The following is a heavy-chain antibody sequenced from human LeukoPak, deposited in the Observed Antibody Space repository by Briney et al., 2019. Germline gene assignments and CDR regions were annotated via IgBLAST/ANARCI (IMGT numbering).Heavy chain of an antibody. Sequence: PSETLSLTCAVYGGSFSGYYWSWIRQPPGKGLEWIGEINHSGSTNYNPSLKSRVTISVDTSKNQFSLKLSSVTAADTAVYYCARVAANSSPWFDPWGQGTLVTVSS. V-gene: IGHV4-34*01. D-gene: IGHD6-13*01. J-gene: IGHJ5*02. CDR2: INHSGST. CDR1: GGSFSGYY. CDR3: ARVAANSSPWFDP.